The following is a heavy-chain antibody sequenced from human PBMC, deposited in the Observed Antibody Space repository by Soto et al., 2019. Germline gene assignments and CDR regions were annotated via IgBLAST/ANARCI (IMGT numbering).Heavy chain of an antibody. Sequence: PGGSLRLSCAASGFSFSGSAMHWVRQSSGKGLEWVGRIRSKANNYATAYAASVTGRFTVSRDDSKNTTYLQMNSLKTEDTAIYYCTRHRIIWANHVTTVVSNDGFDIWDQGTMVT. CDR2: IRSKANNYAT. J-gene: IGHJ3*02. D-gene: IGHD4-17*01. CDR3: TRHRIIWANHVTTVVSNDGFDI. V-gene: IGHV3-73*01. CDR1: GFSFSGSA.